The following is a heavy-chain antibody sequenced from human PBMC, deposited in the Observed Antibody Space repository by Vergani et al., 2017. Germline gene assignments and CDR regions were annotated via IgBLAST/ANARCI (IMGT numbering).Heavy chain of an antibody. V-gene: IGHV1-46*01. J-gene: IGHJ5*02. Sequence: QVQLVQSGAEVKKPGASVKVSCKASGYTFTSYCMHWVRQAPGQGLEWMGIINPSGGSTSYAQKFQGRVTMTRDTSTSTVYMELSSLRSEDTAVYYCGRVFSPELGYCSSTSCYMERFDPWGQGTLVTVSS. D-gene: IGHD2-2*02. CDR2: INPSGGST. CDR3: GRVFSPELGYCSSTSCYMERFDP. CDR1: GYTFTSYC.